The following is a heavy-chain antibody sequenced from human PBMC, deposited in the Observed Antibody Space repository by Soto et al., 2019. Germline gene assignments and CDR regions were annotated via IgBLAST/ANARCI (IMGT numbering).Heavy chain of an antibody. Sequence: QVQLVQSGAEVKKPGASVKVSCKVSGYSLTELSIHWVRQAPGKGLEWVGSFDAEDGETIYAQKFQGRVTMAEDTSPATAYWNLTSLGSEDTAVYYCATALDYDTRFDPWGQGTLVTVSS. CDR1: GYSLTELS. J-gene: IGHJ5*02. D-gene: IGHD4-17*01. CDR2: FDAEDGET. V-gene: IGHV1-24*01. CDR3: ATALDYDTRFDP.